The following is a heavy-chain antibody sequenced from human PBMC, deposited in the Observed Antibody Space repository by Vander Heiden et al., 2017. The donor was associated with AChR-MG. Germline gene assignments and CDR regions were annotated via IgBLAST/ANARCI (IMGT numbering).Heavy chain of an antibody. J-gene: IGHJ4*02. V-gene: IGHV1-69*06. CDR2: IIAIFGTA. CDR3: ARAWGVGAKQPRGFDY. Sequence: QVQLVQSGAEVKKPGSSVKVSCKASGGTFSSYALSWVRQAPGQGLEWMGGIIAIFGTANYAQRFQGRVTITAHKSTSPADMELSSLRSEDTAVYYCARAWGVGAKQPRGFDYWGQGTLVTVSS. D-gene: IGHD1-26*01. CDR1: GGTFSSYA.